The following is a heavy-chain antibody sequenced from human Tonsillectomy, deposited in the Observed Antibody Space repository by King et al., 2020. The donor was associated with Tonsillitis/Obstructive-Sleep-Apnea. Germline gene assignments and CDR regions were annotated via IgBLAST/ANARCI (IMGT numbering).Heavy chain of an antibody. CDR3: AXXGXXGYYYXYYFXY. CDR1: GFTFSSYA. Sequence: VQLVESXGGLVQPGGSLRLSCAASGFTFSSYAMSWVRQAPGKGLEWVSAINGNGGSTYYADSVKGRFTISRDNSKNTLYRQMYSLGAEDTAVYYCAXXGXXGYYYXYYFXYWGXXTLVTVS. D-gene: IGHD3-22*01. CDR2: INGNGGST. J-gene: IGHJ4*02. V-gene: IGHV3-23*04.